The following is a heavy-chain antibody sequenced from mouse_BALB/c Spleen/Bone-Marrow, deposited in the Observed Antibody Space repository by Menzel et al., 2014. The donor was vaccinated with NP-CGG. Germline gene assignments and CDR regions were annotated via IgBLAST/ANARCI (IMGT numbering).Heavy chain of an antibody. CDR3: TRDPGRGRYFDV. CDR2: ISSGGSYT. J-gene: IGHJ1*01. CDR1: GFTFSSYT. D-gene: IGHD3-3*01. Sequence: EVKLMESGGGLVKPGGSLKLSCAASGFTFSSYTMSWVRQTPEKRLEWVATISSGGSYTYYPDSVKGRFTISRGNAKNTLYLQMSSLKSEDTAMYYCTRDPGRGRYFDVWGAGTTVTVSS. V-gene: IGHV5-6-4*01.